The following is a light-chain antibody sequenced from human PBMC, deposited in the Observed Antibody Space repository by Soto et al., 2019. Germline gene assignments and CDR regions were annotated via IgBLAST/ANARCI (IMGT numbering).Light chain of an antibody. CDR2: DAS. J-gene: IGKJ1*01. V-gene: IGKV3-11*01. Sequence: EIVLTQSPATLSLSPGERATLSCRASQSVSSYLAWYQQKPGQAPRLLIYDASNRATGIPARFSGSGSGTDFTLTISRLEPEDFAVYYCQQYGSPPRTFGQGTKVDI. CDR3: QQYGSPPRT. CDR1: QSVSSY.